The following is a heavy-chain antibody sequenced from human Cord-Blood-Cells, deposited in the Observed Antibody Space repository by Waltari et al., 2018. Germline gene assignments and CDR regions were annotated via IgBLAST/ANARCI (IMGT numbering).Heavy chain of an antibody. CDR1: GGSFSGYY. CDR2: INHSGRT. J-gene: IGHJ4*02. D-gene: IGHD2-2*01. V-gene: IGHV4-34*01. CDR3: ARGGIVVVPAAIYTFDY. Sequence: QVQLQQWGAGLLKPSETLSLTCAVYGGSFSGYYWSWIRQPPGKGLEWIGEINHSGRTNYNPSLKSRVTISVDTSKNQFSLKLSSVTAADTAVYYCARGGIVVVPAAIYTFDYWGQGTLVTVSS.